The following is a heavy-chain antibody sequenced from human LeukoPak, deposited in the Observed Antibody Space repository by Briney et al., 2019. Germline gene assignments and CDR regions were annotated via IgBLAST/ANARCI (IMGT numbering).Heavy chain of an antibody. V-gene: IGHV1-18*01. CDR3: ARDAAVAGTRTDY. Sequence: ASVKVSCKASGYTFTSYGISWVRQAPGQGLEWMGWISAYNGNTNYAQKLQGRVTMTTDTSTSTAYTELRSLRSDDTAVYYCARDAAVAGTRTDYWGQGTLVTVSS. CDR1: GYTFTSYG. J-gene: IGHJ4*02. D-gene: IGHD6-19*01. CDR2: ISAYNGNT.